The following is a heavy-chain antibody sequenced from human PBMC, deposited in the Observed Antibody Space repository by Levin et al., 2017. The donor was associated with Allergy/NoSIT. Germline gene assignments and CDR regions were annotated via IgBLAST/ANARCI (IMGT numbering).Heavy chain of an antibody. J-gene: IGHJ6*02. CDR1: GFTFSSYA. CDR2: ITYNGSNG. V-gene: IGHV3-30-3*01. D-gene: IGHD3-22*01. Sequence: GGSLRLSCAASGFTFSSYAIHWVRQAPGKGLEWVAVITYNGSNGYYAESVKGRFTISRDNSKNTLYLQMNSLRTEDTAVYYCAGPSFDSSGYHYYYGLDVWGQGTTVTVSS. CDR3: AGPSFDSSGYHYYYGLDV.